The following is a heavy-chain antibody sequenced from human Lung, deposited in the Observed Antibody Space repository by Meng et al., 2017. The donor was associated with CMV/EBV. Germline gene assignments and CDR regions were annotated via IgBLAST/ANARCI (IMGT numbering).Heavy chain of an antibody. V-gene: IGHV4-4*02. CDR3: ASFPPPGKQWLVTDY. D-gene: IGHD6-19*01. CDR1: GGSISSSNW. Sequence: QVPVQGSGPGLVKPSGTLSLTCAVSGGSISSSNWWSWVRQPPGKGLEWIGEIYHSGSTNYNPSLKSRVTISVDKSKNQFSLKLSSVTAADTAVYYCASFPPPGKQWLVTDYWGQGTLVTVSS. CDR2: IYHSGST. J-gene: IGHJ4*02.